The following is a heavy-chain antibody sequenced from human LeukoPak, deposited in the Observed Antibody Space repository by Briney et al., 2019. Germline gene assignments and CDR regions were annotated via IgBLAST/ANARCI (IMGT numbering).Heavy chain of an antibody. V-gene: IGHV3-30*18. J-gene: IGHJ6*02. CDR1: GFTFSSYG. D-gene: IGHD3-16*01. Sequence: PGGSLRLSCAASGFTFSSYGMHWVRQAPGKGLEWVAVISYDGSNKYYADSVKGRFTISRDNSKDTLYLQMNSLRAEDTAVYYCAKDLARDPYYYCGMDVWGQGTTVTVSS. CDR2: ISYDGSNK. CDR3: AKDLARDPYYYCGMDV.